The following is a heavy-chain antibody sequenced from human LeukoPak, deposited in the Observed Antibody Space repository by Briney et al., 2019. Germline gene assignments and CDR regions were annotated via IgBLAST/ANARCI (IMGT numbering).Heavy chain of an antibody. V-gene: IGHV3-48*03. J-gene: IGHJ4*02. Sequence: GGSLRLSCAASGFTFSSYEMNWVRQAPGKGLEWVSYISSSGSTIYYADSVKGRFTISRDNAKNSLYLQMNSLRAEDTAVYYCASLPSPSSSGYWGQGTLSPSPQ. CDR2: ISSSGSTI. D-gene: IGHD6-19*01. CDR3: ASLPSPSSSGY. CDR1: GFTFSSYE.